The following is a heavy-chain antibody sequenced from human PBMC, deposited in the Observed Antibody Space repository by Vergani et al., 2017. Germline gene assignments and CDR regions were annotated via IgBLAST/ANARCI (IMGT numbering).Heavy chain of an antibody. J-gene: IGHJ4*02. CDR2: ISYDGSNK. Sequence: QVQLVESGGGVVQPGRSLRLSCAASGFTFSSYAMHWVRQAPGKGLEWVAVISYDGSNKYYADSVKGRFTISRDNSKNRLYLQMNSLRAEDTAVYYCARVGSARGFGESKYWGQGTLVTVSS. D-gene: IGHD3-10*01. CDR1: GFTFSSYA. V-gene: IGHV3-30-3*01. CDR3: ARVGSARGFGESKY.